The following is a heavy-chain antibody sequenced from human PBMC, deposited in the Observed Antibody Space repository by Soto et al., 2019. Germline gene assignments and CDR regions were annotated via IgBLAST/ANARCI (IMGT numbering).Heavy chain of an antibody. CDR1: GFTFSSYG. J-gene: IGHJ4*02. CDR2: ISYDGSNK. V-gene: IGHV3-30*18. CDR3: AKDFEFYYYDSSGFDY. Sequence: ESGGGVVQPGRSLRLSCAASGFTFSSYGMHWVRQAPGKGLEWVAVISYDGSNKYYADSVKGRFTISRDNAKNTLYLQMNSLRADDTAVYYCAKDFEFYYYDSSGFDYWGQGTLVTVSS. D-gene: IGHD3-22*01.